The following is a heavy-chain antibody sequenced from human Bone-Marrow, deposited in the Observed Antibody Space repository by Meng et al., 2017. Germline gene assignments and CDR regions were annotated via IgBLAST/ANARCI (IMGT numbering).Heavy chain of an antibody. J-gene: IGHJ6*02. CDR1: GGTFSSYA. CDR3: ARKSYYYDSSGYYYGMDV. CDR2: IIPIFGTA. D-gene: IGHD3-22*01. V-gene: IGHV1-69*06. Sequence: SVKVSCKASGGTFSSYAISWVRQAPGQGLEWMGGIIPIFGTANYAQKFQGRVTITADKSTSTAYMELSSLRSEDTAVYYCARKSYYYDSSGYYYGMDVWGPGNTV.